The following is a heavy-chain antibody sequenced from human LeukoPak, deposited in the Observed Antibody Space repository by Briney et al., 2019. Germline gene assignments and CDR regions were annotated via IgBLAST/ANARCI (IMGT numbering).Heavy chain of an antibody. V-gene: IGHV4-34*01. Sequence: ASETLSLTCAVSGGSFSGYYWSWIRQPPGKGLEWIGEINRSGSTNYNPSLKSRFTISVDTSNNQFSLKLSSVTAADTAVYSCARRQPTVTLDYWGQGTLVTVSS. CDR2: INRSGST. J-gene: IGHJ4*02. D-gene: IGHD4-17*01. CDR1: GGSFSGYY. CDR3: ARRQPTVTLDY.